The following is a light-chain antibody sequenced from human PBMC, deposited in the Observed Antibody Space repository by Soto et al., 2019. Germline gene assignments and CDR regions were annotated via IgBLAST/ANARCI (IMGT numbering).Light chain of an antibody. Sequence: LVLTQPSPTLYVSPGGRHTLSRRASQSVNSDLAWYQQKPGQAPRLLIYGAFNRATGIPARFSGSGSGTDFTLTISSLQPEDFATYYCQQFNNYPLTFGQGTRLEIK. CDR3: QQFNNYPLT. V-gene: IGKV3D-15*01. J-gene: IGKJ5*01. CDR2: GAF. CDR1: QSVNSD.